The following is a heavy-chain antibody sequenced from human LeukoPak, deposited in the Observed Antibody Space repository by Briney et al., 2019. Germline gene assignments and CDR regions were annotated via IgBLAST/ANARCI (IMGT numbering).Heavy chain of an antibody. Sequence: GGSLRLSCAASGFTFSSYAMHWVRQAPGKGLEWVAVISYDGSNKYYADSVKGRFTISRDNSKNTLYLQMNSLRAEGTAVYYCAREGTSQQLIPPCFDYWGQGTLVTVSS. CDR2: ISYDGSNK. V-gene: IGHV3-30*04. CDR1: GFTFSSYA. J-gene: IGHJ4*02. D-gene: IGHD6-13*01. CDR3: AREGTSQQLIPPCFDY.